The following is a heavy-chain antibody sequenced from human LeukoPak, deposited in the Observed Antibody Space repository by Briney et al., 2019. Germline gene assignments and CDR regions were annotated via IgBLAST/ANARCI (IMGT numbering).Heavy chain of an antibody. D-gene: IGHD5-12*01. CDR1: GFTVSSSH. CDR2: IKRDGSEK. V-gene: IGHV3-7*05. Sequence: GGSLRLSCAASGFTVSSSHMSWVRQAPGRGLEWVANIKRDGSEKHYVDSVKGRFTISRDNAKNSLYLRMSSLRAEDTAVYYCVTDVSGSLGDWGQGTLVTVSS. J-gene: IGHJ1*01. CDR3: VTDVSGSLGD.